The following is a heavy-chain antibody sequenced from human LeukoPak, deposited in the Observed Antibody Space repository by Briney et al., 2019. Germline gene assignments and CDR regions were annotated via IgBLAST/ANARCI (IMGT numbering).Heavy chain of an antibody. CDR2: TSRGARTI. Sequence: GGSLRLSCAASGFTFSSYSTNWVRQARGKGREWVSYTSRGARTINSADSVGGRYHISRHNAKNSLYLHMNSLRAGPRVVFHCAKGIEAAGALIDYSGQGTPVTASS. CDR3: AKGIEAAGALIDY. V-gene: IGHV3-48*04. J-gene: IGHJ4*02. D-gene: IGHD6-13*01. CDR1: GFTFSSYS.